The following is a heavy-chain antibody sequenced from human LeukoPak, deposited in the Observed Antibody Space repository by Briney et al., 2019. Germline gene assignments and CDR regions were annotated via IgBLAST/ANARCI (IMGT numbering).Heavy chain of an antibody. D-gene: IGHD2-2*01. Sequence: SETLSLTCTVSGGSISSYYWSWIRQPPGKGLEWIGYIYYSGSTNYNPSLKSRVTISVDTSKNQFSLKLSSVTAADTAVYYCASICSSTSCQLTGAFDYWGQGTLVTVSS. CDR3: ASICSSTSCQLTGAFDY. V-gene: IGHV4-59*01. CDR2: IYYSGST. CDR1: GGSISSYY. J-gene: IGHJ4*02.